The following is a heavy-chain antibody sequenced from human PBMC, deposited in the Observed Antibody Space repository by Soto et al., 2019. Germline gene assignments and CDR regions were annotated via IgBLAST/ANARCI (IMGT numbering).Heavy chain of an antibody. CDR3: AREGIRSPLYY. D-gene: IGHD4-17*01. Sequence: GGSLRLSCAVSGFTVSSNYMSWVRQAPGKGLEWVSVIYSGGSTYYADSVKGRFTISRDNSKNTLYLQMNSLRAEDTAVYYCAREGIRSPLYYWGKGTLVTVSS. J-gene: IGHJ4*02. CDR2: IYSGGST. CDR1: GFTVSSNY. V-gene: IGHV3-66*01.